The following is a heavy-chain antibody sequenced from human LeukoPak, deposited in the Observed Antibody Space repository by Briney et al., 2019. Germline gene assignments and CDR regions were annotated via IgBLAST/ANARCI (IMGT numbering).Heavy chain of an antibody. CDR1: GITLNDLS. CDR2: INPSGGST. V-gene: IGHV1-46*02. Sequence: GASVKVSCKVSGITLNDLSIQWVRQAPGKGLEWMGIINPSGGSTSYAQKFQGRVTMTRDMSTSTVYMELSSLRSEDTAVYYCARDAEMTTVTLPNYWGQGTLVTVSS. D-gene: IGHD4-17*01. J-gene: IGHJ4*02. CDR3: ARDAEMTTVTLPNY.